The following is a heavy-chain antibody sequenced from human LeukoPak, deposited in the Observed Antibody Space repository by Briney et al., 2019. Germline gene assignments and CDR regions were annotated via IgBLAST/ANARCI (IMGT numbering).Heavy chain of an antibody. V-gene: IGHV3-23*01. Sequence: PGGSLRLSCAASGFTFSSYAMSWVRQAPGKGLEWVSAISGSGGSTYYADSVKGRFTISRDNSKNTLYLQMNSLRAEDTAVYYCAKDGASSGWYMSLDPWGQGTLVTVSS. CDR3: AKDGASSGWYMSLDP. CDR2: ISGSGGST. D-gene: IGHD6-19*01. J-gene: IGHJ5*02. CDR1: GFTFSSYA.